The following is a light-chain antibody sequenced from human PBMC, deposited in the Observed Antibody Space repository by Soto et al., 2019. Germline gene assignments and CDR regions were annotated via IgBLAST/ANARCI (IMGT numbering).Light chain of an antibody. J-gene: IGKJ1*01. V-gene: IGKV3-15*01. CDR2: GAS. CDR1: QSVGTK. CDR3: QQYYDWPQT. Sequence: ETVLRQSPDTLSVSPGASATLSGGASQSVGTKLAWYQQKPGQAPRLLIYGASTRATGIPARFSGDGSGTEFTLTISSLQSEDLAIYYCQQYYDWPQTFGQGNKVDI.